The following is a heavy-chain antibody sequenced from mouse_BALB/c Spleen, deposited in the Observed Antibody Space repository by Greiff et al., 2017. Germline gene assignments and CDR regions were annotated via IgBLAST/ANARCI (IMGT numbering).Heavy chain of an antibody. CDR3: ARPITTVVADAMDY. J-gene: IGHJ4*01. CDR1: GFSLTSYG. V-gene: IGHV2-9*02. D-gene: IGHD1-1*01. Sequence: VKLMESGPGLVAPSQSLSITCTVSGFSLTSYGVHWVRQPPGKGLVWLGVLWAGGSTNYNSALMSRLSISKDNSKSQVFLKMNSLQTDDTAMYYCARPITTVVADAMDYWGQGTSVTVSS. CDR2: LWAGGST.